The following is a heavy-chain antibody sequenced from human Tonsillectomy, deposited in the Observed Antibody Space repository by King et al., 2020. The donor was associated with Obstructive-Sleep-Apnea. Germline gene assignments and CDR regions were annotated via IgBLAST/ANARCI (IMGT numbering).Heavy chain of an antibody. CDR3: ATEFFSNGYNN. Sequence: VQLVESGGGLVKAGGSLRLSCAGSGFGFSDAWMTWVRQAPGKGLEWVGQVKSKIYGGTTDYAGPVKGRFTISREDSKNRVFLQMYSLRTDDTAVYYCATEFFSNGYNNWGRGTLVTVST. J-gene: IGHJ4*02. D-gene: IGHD3-22*01. CDR1: GFGFSDAW. CDR2: VKSKIYGGTT. V-gene: IGHV3-15*01.